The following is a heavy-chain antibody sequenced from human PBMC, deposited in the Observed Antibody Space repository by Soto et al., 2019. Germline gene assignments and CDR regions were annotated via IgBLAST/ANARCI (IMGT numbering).Heavy chain of an antibody. V-gene: IGHV4-59*08. CDR2: IHYSGST. CDR3: ARRLVRGVIDY. Sequence: SETLSLTCTVSGGSISSYYRSWIRQPPGKGLEWIGYIHYSGSTKYNPSLKSRVTISVDTSKNQFSLKLSSVTAADTAVYYCARRLVRGVIDYWGQGTLVTVSS. CDR1: GGSISSYY. J-gene: IGHJ4*02. D-gene: IGHD3-10*01.